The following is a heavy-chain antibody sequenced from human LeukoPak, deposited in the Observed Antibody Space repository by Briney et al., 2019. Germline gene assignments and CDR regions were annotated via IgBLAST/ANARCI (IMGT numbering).Heavy chain of an antibody. D-gene: IGHD3-10*01. Sequence: SETLSLTCTVSGGSISSGDYYWSWIRQPPGKGLEWIGYIYYSGSTYYNPSLKGRVTISVDTSKSQFSLKLSSVTAADTAVYYCARDAGSYEDAFDIWGQGTMVTVSS. V-gene: IGHV4-30-4*01. CDR1: GGSISSGDYY. J-gene: IGHJ3*02. CDR2: IYYSGST. CDR3: ARDAGSYEDAFDI.